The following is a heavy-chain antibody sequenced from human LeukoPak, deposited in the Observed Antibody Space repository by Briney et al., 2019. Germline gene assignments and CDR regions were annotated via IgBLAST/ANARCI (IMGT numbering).Heavy chain of an antibody. V-gene: IGHV3-21*01. D-gene: IGHD2-8*01. CDR2: ISSSSSYI. CDR1: GFTFSSYA. J-gene: IGHJ4*02. Sequence: GGSLRLSCAASGFTFSSYAMSWVRQAPGKGLEWVSSISSSSSYIYYADSVKGRFTISRDNAKNSLYLQMNSLRAEDTAVYYCARDRGLSIVLMVYAEAGIDYWGQGTLVTVSS. CDR3: ARDRGLSIVLMVYAEAGIDY.